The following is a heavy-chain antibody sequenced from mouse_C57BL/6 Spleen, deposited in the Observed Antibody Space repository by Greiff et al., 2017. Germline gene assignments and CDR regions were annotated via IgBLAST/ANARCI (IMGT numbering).Heavy chain of an antibody. CDR3: ARRDYSNFHWYFDV. J-gene: IGHJ1*03. Sequence: QVQLKQPGAELVKPGASVKLSCKASGYTFTSYWMQWVKQRPGQGLEWIGEIDPSDSYTNYNQKFKGKATLTVDTSSSTAYMQLSSLTSEDSAVYYCARRDYSNFHWYFDVWGTGTTVTVSS. D-gene: IGHD2-5*01. CDR2: IDPSDSYT. V-gene: IGHV1-50*01. CDR1: GYTFTSYW.